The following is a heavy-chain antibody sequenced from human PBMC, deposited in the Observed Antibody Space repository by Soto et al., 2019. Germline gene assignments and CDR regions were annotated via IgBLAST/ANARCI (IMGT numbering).Heavy chain of an antibody. CDR2: IIPIFGTA. J-gene: IGHJ6*02. Sequence: SVKVSCKASGGTFSSYAISWVRQAPGQGLEWMGGIIPIFGTANYAQKFQGRVTITADESTSTAYMELSSLRSEDTAVYYCARVNTPFYYYYYGMDVWGQGTTVTVSS. D-gene: IGHD2-15*01. CDR1: GGTFSSYA. CDR3: ARVNTPFYYYYYGMDV. V-gene: IGHV1-69*13.